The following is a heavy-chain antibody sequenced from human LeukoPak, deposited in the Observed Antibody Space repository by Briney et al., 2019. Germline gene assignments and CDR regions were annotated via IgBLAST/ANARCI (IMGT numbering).Heavy chain of an antibody. J-gene: IGHJ4*02. CDR2: INPNTGGT. Sequence: GASVKVSRKASGYTFTAYYIHWVRQAPEQGLEWMGWINPNTGGTNHAQKFQGRVTMTRDTSITTAYMELSRLRSDDTAVYYCARDYYGDRYFDYWGQGTLVTVSS. CDR3: ARDYYGDRYFDY. CDR1: GYTFTAYY. D-gene: IGHD4-17*01. V-gene: IGHV1-2*02.